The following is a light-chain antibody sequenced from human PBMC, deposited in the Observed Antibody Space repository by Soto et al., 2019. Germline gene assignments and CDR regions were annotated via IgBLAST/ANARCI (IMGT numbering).Light chain of an antibody. V-gene: IGLV2-14*01. CDR3: SSYTIINNWV. CDR2: EVT. Sequence: QSALTHPGSVSWSPGHSITISCTGTSNDVGVYNYVSWYQQHPGKAPKLMIYEVTNRPSGVSNRFSGSKSGNTASLTISGLQPEEEADYYCSSYTIINNWVFGGGTQLTVL. CDR1: SNDVGVYNY. J-gene: IGLJ3*02.